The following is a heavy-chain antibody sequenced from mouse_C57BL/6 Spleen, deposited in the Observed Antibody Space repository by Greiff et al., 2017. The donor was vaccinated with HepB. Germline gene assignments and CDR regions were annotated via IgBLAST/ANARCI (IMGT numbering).Heavy chain of an antibody. Sequence: QVQLKESGAELVRPGASVTLSCKASGYTFTDYEMHWVKQTPVHGLEWIGAIDPETGGTAYNQKFKGKAILTADKSSSTAYMELRSLTSEDSAVYYCSSGYYGSRGFAYWGQGTLVTVSA. CDR2: IDPETGGT. D-gene: IGHD1-1*01. CDR3: SSGYYGSRGFAY. J-gene: IGHJ3*01. CDR1: GYTFTDYE. V-gene: IGHV1-15*01.